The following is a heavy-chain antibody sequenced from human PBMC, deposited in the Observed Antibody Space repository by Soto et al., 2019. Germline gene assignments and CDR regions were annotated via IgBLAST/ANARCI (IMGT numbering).Heavy chain of an antibody. CDR2: IYYSGST. CDR3: ASWVYYYDSSGYWDKRGAFDI. CDR1: GGSISSGGYY. J-gene: IGHJ3*02. V-gene: IGHV4-31*03. Sequence: QVQLQESGPGLVKPSQTLSLTCTVSGGSISSGGYYWSWIRQHPGKGLEWIGYIYYSGSTYYNPSLTSRVTISVDTSKNQFSLKLSSVTAADTAVYYCASWVYYYDSSGYWDKRGAFDIWGQGTMVTVSS. D-gene: IGHD3-22*01.